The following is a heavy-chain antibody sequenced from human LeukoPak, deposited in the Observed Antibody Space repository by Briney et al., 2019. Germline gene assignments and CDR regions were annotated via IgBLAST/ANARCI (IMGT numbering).Heavy chain of an antibody. V-gene: IGHV4-59*12. CDR2: IYSSGTT. CDR3: ARVFSSGSMDV. D-gene: IGHD2/OR15-2a*01. J-gene: IGHJ6*02. Sequence: PSETPSLTCTVSGGSISSYYWSWIRQHPGKGLEWIAYIYSSGTTYYNPSLKSRISRSLDRSKNQLSLNLTSVTAADTAVYYCARVFSSGSMDVWGQGTTVTVSS. CDR1: GGSISSYY.